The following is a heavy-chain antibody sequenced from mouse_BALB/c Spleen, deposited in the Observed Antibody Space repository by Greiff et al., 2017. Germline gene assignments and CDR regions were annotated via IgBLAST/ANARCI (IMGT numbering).Heavy chain of an antibody. Sequence: EVKVEESGGGLVQPGGSRKLSCAASGFTFSSFGMHWVRQAPEKGLEWVAYISSGSSTIYYADTVKGRFTISRDNPKNTLFLQMTSLRSEDTAMYYCARSALYYYAMDYWGQGTSVTVSS. V-gene: IGHV5-17*02. J-gene: IGHJ4*01. CDR3: ARSALYYYAMDY. CDR1: GFTFSSFG. CDR2: ISSGSSTI.